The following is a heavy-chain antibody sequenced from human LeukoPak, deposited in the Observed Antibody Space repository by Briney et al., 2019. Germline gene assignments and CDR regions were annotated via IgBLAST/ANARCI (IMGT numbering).Heavy chain of an antibody. J-gene: IGHJ5*02. Sequence: GGSLRLSCAASGLTVSSSSVSWVRQAPGKGLEWVSVIYSGGTTYYADSVKDRFTISRDNSKNTLYLQMNSLRAEDTAVYYCAREGIAVAGGFDPWGQGTLVTVSS. V-gene: IGHV3-66*01. CDR2: IYSGGTT. CDR3: AREGIAVAGGFDP. D-gene: IGHD6-19*01. CDR1: GLTVSSSS.